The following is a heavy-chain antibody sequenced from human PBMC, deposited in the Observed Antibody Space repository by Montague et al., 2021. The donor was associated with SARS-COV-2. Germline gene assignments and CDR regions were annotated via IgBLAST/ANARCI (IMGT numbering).Heavy chain of an antibody. CDR3: AKDRSFDSRGYYFVDAFDI. D-gene: IGHD3-22*01. V-gene: IGHV3-30*18. Sequence: SLRLSCAASGFTFSNYEIHWVRQAPGKGLEWLASISFDAINEFYSDSVKGLFTISRDNPRNTLYLQMNSLRAEDTAVYYCAKDRSFDSRGYYFVDAFDIWGQGTLVTVSS. CDR2: ISFDAINE. J-gene: IGHJ3*02. CDR1: GFTFSNYE.